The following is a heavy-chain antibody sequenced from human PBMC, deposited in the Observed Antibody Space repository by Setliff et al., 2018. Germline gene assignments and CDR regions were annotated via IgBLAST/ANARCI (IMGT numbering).Heavy chain of an antibody. CDR1: GYSFTDYW. CDR3: ARQRGYYDILTGYYTNYYYYMDV. CDR2: IYPGDSDT. V-gene: IGHV5-51*01. D-gene: IGHD3-9*01. Sequence: GESLKISCKGSGYSFTDYWIAWVRQTPGKGLEWMGTIYPGDSDTRYSPSFQGQVTISADKSISTAYLQWSSLKASDTAMYYCARQRGYYDILTGYYTNYYYYMDVWGKGTTITVSS. J-gene: IGHJ6*03.